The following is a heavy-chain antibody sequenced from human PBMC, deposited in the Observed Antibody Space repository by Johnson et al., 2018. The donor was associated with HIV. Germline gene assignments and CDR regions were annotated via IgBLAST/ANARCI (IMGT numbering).Heavy chain of an antibody. Sequence: VQLVESGGGVVQPGRSLRLSCAASGFTFSSYAMSWVRQAPGKGLEWVSAISDSGGSTYYADSVKGRFTISRDTSKNTLYLQMNSLRAEDTAVYYCARDGGHYCSSTGCWNKHAFDVWGQGTMVTVSS. CDR3: ARDGGHYCSSTGCWNKHAFDV. CDR1: GFTFSSYA. D-gene: IGHD2-2*01. V-gene: IGHV3-23*04. J-gene: IGHJ3*01. CDR2: ISDSGGST.